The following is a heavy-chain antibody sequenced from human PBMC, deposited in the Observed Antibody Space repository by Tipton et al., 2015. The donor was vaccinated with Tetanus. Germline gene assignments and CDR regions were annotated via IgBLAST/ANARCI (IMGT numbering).Heavy chain of an antibody. J-gene: IGHJ6*02. D-gene: IGHD6-6*01. CDR1: GYSFTSYW. Sequence: MQLVQSGAEVKKPGESLKISCKGSGYSFTSYWIGWVRQMPGKGLEWMGIIYPGDSDTRYRPSFQGQVTISADRSSSTAYRQWSSRKASDTAMYYCARRGLAACQSPSVRYYYGMDVWGQGTTVTVSS. CDR2: IYPGDSDT. V-gene: IGHV5-51*01. CDR3: ARRGLAACQSPSVRYYYGMDV.